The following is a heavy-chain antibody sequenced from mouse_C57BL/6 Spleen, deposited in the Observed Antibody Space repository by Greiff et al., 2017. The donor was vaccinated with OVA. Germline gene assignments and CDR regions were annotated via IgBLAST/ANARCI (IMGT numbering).Heavy chain of an antibody. CDR2: IDPETGDT. J-gene: IGHJ1*03. D-gene: IGHD2-1*01. V-gene: IGHV14-4*01. CDR1: GFNIKDDY. CDR3: TSCNKGYFDV. Sequence: VQLQQSGAELVRPGASVTLSCTASGFNIKDDYMHWVKQRPVHGLEWIGWIDPETGDTAYAPKFQGKAIITADTSSNTAYLQLSSLTSEDTAVYYGTSCNKGYFDVWGTGTTVTVSA.